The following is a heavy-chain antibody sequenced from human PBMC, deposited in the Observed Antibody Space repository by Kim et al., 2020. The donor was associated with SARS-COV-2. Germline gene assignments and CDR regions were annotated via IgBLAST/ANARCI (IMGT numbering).Heavy chain of an antibody. Sequence: GGSLRLSCAASGFTFSDHYMDWVRQTPGKGLEWVGRVRNKANSYTTEYAASGKGRFTISRDDSKNSLYLQMNIRKTEDTAVYYCARDGGPYSGSYYFDYWGQGTLVTASS. J-gene: IGHJ4*02. CDR1: GFTFSDHY. V-gene: IGHV3-72*01. CDR2: VRNKANSYTT. D-gene: IGHD1-26*01. CDR3: ARDGGPYSGSYYFDY.